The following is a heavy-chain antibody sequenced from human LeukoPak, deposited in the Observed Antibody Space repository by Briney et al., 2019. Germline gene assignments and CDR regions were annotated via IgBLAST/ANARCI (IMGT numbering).Heavy chain of an antibody. D-gene: IGHD6-19*01. CDR1: GFTFTSYA. Sequence: PGGTLRLSCAASGFTFTSYAMSWVRHAPRKGREWVSAIRGSGSSTYYADSVKGRFTIFRDTSENTLYLQKYNLRAEDTAVYYCAKDVLAFRIPVAGSFDYWGQGTLVTVSS. V-gene: IGHV3-23*01. CDR2: IRGSGSST. J-gene: IGHJ4*02. CDR3: AKDVLAFRIPVAGSFDY.